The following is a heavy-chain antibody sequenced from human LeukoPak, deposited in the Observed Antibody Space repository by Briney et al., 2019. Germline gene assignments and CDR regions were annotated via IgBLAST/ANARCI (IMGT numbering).Heavy chain of an antibody. V-gene: IGHV4-39*01. Sequence: SETLSLTCTVSGASIGSSSYFCGWIRQAPGKGLEWIGSVYYSGRTYYNPSLKSRLTISVDTSKNQVFLKLRSVTAADTAVYYCAGLDWYFALWGRGTLVAVSS. CDR2: VYYSGRT. CDR1: GASIGSSSYF. CDR3: AGLDWYFAL. J-gene: IGHJ2*01.